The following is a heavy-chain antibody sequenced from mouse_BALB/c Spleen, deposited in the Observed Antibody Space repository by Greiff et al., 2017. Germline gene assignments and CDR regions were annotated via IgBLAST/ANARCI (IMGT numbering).Heavy chain of an antibody. CDR1: GFSLTSYG. Sequence: VQRVESGPGLVAPSQSLSITCTVSGFSLTSYGVHWVRQPPGKGLEWLGVIWAGGSTNYNSALMSRLSISKDNSKSQVFLKMNSLQTDDTAMYYCAREGGNYGSWYFDVWGAGTTVTVSS. V-gene: IGHV2-9*02. CDR2: IWAGGST. CDR3: AREGGNYGSWYFDV. D-gene: IGHD1-2*01. J-gene: IGHJ1*01.